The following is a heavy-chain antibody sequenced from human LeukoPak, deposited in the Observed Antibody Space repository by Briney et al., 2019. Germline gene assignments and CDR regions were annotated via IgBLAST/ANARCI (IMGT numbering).Heavy chain of an antibody. CDR3: ARDPRGYCSSTSCHMEGIAVAGWDV. Sequence: ASVKVSCKASGYTFTDYYIHWVRQAPGQGLEWMAWMNPNSGGTSYAQKFQGRVTMTRDTSISTGYMELSRLRFDDTAVYYCARDPRGYCSSTSCHMEGIAVAGWDVWGKGTTVTVSS. V-gene: IGHV1-2*02. CDR1: GYTFTDYY. CDR2: MNPNSGGT. D-gene: IGHD2-2*01. J-gene: IGHJ6*04.